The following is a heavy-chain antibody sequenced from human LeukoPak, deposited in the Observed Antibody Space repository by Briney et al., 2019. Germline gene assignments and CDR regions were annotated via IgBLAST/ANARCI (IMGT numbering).Heavy chain of an antibody. CDR3: ARAGIGYCSGGSCYYDY. D-gene: IGHD2-15*01. CDR1: GVSISTYP. Sequence: SETLSLTCSVSGVSISTYPWSWIRQPPGKGLEWIASVQYTGSTTYNPSLRSRLTISADTSKSQFSLRLSSVTAADTAFYYCARAGIGYCSGGSCYYDYWGQGTLVTVSS. J-gene: IGHJ4*02. V-gene: IGHV4-59*01. CDR2: VQYTGST.